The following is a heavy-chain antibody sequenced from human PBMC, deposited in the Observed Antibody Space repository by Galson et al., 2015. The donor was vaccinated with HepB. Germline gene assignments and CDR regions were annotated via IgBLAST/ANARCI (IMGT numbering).Heavy chain of an antibody. D-gene: IGHD5-18*01. CDR2: ISAYNGNT. Sequence: SVKVSCKASGYTFTSYGISWVRQAPGQGLEWMGWISAYNGNTNYAQKLQGRVTMTTDTSTSTAYMELRSLRSDDTAVYYCARSSLYSYGYGAMDNWFDPWGQGTLVTVSS. CDR3: ARSSLYSYGYGAMDNWFDP. V-gene: IGHV1-18*01. J-gene: IGHJ5*02. CDR1: GYTFTSYG.